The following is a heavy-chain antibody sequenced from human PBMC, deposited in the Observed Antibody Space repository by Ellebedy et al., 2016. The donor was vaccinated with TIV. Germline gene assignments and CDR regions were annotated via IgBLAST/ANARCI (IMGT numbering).Heavy chain of an antibody. Sequence: ASVKVSXKASGGTFSSYAISWVRQAPGQGLEWMGWINPNSGGTNYAQKLQGRVTMTRDTSISTAYMELSMLRSDDTAVYYCARAPGSSWYDPPYYYYYGMDVWGQGTTVTVSS. CDR3: ARAPGSSWYDPPYYYYYGMDV. V-gene: IGHV1-2*02. J-gene: IGHJ6*02. D-gene: IGHD6-13*01. CDR1: GGTFSSYA. CDR2: INPNSGGT.